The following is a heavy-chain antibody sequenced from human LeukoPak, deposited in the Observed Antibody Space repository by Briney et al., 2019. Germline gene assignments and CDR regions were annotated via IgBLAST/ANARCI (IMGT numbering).Heavy chain of an antibody. D-gene: IGHD4-17*01. CDR2: IYYSGST. V-gene: IGHV4-59*01. Sequence: SETLSLTCTVSGGSISSFYWSWIRQPPGKGLEWIGYIYYSGSTNYNPSLKSRVTISVDTSKNQFSLKLSSVTAADTAVYYWARGAYGTPDYWGQGTLVTVSS. CDR1: GGSISSFY. J-gene: IGHJ4*02. CDR3: ARGAYGTPDY.